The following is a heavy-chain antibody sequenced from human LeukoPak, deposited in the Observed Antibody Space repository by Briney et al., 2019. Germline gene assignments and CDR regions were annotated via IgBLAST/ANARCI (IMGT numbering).Heavy chain of an antibody. D-gene: IGHD3-16*01. J-gene: IGHJ4*02. CDR2: MNSNSGNT. V-gene: IGHV1-8*01. Sequence: VASVYLSRNASGFAFTSYDINWERQGPGQGNEWMGWMNSNSGNTGYAEKFQGRVTMTRNTSISTAYMELSSLRSEDTAVYYCAKAAMGEGYFFDNWGQGTLVTVSS. CDR1: GFAFTSYD. CDR3: AKAAMGEGYFFDN.